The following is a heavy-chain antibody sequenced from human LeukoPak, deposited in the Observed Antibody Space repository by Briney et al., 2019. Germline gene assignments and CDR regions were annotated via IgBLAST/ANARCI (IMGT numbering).Heavy chain of an antibody. CDR2: IYYSGST. Sequence: SETLSLTCTVSGGSISSGDYYWSWIRQPPGKGLEWIGYIYYSGSTYYNPSLKSRVTISVDTSKNQFSLKLSSVTAADTAVYYCARGAMVREVASNWFDPWGRGTLVTVSS. V-gene: IGHV4-30-4*01. CDR1: GGSISSGDYY. J-gene: IGHJ5*02. D-gene: IGHD3-10*01. CDR3: ARGAMVREVASNWFDP.